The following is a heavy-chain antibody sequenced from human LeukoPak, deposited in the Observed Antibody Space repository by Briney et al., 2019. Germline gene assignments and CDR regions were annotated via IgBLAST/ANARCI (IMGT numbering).Heavy chain of an antibody. CDR1: GFTFSSYA. CDR2: ISYDGSNK. V-gene: IGHV3-30-3*01. Sequence: GGSLRLSCAASGFTFSSYAMHWVRQAPGKGLEWVAVISYDGSNKYYADSVKGRFTISRDNSKNTLYLQMNSLRAEDTAVYYCARERDFGVVILYYFDYWGQGTLVTVSS. D-gene: IGHD3-3*01. J-gene: IGHJ4*02. CDR3: ARERDFGVVILYYFDY.